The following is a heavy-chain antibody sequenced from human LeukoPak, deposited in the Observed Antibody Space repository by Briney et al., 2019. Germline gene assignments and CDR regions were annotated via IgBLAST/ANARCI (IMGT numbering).Heavy chain of an antibody. D-gene: IGHD3-10*01. CDR2: INPNSGGT. CDR1: GYTFTGYY. Sequence: ASVKVSCKASGYTFTGYYMHWVRPAPGQGLEWMGRINPNSGGTNYAQKFQGRVTMTRDTSISTAYMELSRLRSDDTAVYYCARPRVLWFGGDYYFDYWGQGTLVTVSS. J-gene: IGHJ4*02. V-gene: IGHV1-2*06. CDR3: ARPRVLWFGGDYYFDY.